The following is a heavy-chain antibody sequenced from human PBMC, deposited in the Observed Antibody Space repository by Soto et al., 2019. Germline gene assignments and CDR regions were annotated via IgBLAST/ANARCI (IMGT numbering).Heavy chain of an antibody. CDR3: ARTGTDYGDPYYYYGMDV. Sequence: SGPTLVNPTQALTLTCTFSGFSLSTSGMCVSWIRRAPGKALEWLALIDWDDDKYYSTSLKTRLTISKDTSKNQVVLTMTNMDPVGTATYYCARTGTDYGDPYYYYGMDVWGQGTTVTVSS. CDR2: IDWDDDK. J-gene: IGHJ6*02. CDR1: GFSLSTSGMC. V-gene: IGHV2-70*01. D-gene: IGHD4-17*01.